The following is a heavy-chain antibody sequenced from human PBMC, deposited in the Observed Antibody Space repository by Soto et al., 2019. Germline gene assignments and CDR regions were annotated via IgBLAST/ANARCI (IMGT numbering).Heavy chain of an antibody. J-gene: IGHJ4*02. D-gene: IGHD5-12*01. Sequence: GGSLRLSCAASGFTFDDYAMHWVRQAPGKGLEWVSGISWNSGSIGYADSVKGRFTISRDNAKNSLYLQMNSLRAEDTALYYCAKDKDIVAKGIFDYWGQGTLVTVSS. CDR2: ISWNSGSI. V-gene: IGHV3-9*01. CDR1: GFTFDDYA. CDR3: AKDKDIVAKGIFDY.